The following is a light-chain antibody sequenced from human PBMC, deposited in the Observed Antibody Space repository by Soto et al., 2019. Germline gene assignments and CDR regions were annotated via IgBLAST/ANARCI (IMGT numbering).Light chain of an antibody. CDR1: QRISSY. CDR2: AAS. Sequence: IQMTQSPSSLSASVGDRVTITCRASQRISSYLNWYQQKPGKAPRLLIYAASSLQSGVPSGFSGSGSAKIFTLTISSVQPEDSAIYYCQQTYTTPWTFGQGTKVEIK. CDR3: QQTYTTPWT. J-gene: IGKJ1*01. V-gene: IGKV1-39*01.